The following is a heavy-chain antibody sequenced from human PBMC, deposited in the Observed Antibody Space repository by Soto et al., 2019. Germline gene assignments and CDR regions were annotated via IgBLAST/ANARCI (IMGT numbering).Heavy chain of an antibody. CDR3: TTGGYYDFWSGYYTLGYYYYGMDV. D-gene: IGHD3-3*01. J-gene: IGHJ6*02. CDR1: GFTFSNAW. Sequence: PGGSLRLSCAASGFTFSNAWMNWVRQAPGKGLEWVGRIKSKTDGGTTDYAAPVKGRFTISRDDSKNTLYLQMNSLKTEDTAVYYCTTGGYYDFWSGYYTLGYYYYGMDVWGQGTTVTVSS. CDR2: IKSKTDGGTT. V-gene: IGHV3-15*07.